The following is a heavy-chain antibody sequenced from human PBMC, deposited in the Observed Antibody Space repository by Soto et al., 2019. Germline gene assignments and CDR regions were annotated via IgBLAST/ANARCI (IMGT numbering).Heavy chain of an antibody. D-gene: IGHD2-21*01. CDR2: IYYSGTT. Sequence: SETLSLTCTVSGGSISSGDYYWSWIRHHPGKGLEWIGNIYYSGTTYYNPSLRSRINISVDTSKNQFSLKLSSVTAADTAVYYFARAFSLDYPIPGHWGRGSLVTVSS. CDR3: ARAFSLDYPIPGH. V-gene: IGHV4-31*03. J-gene: IGHJ4*02. CDR1: GGSISSGDYY.